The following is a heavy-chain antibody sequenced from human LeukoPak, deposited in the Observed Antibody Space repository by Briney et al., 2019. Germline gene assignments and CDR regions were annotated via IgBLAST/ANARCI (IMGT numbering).Heavy chain of an antibody. CDR3: ARDQEDSNLRRSYYFDY. CDR1: GFTVSSNY. V-gene: IGHV3-66*01. Sequence: GGSLRLSCAASGFTVSSNYMSWVRQAPGKGLEWVSVIYSGGSTYYADSVKGRFTISRDNSKNALYLQMNSLRTEDTAVYYCARDQEDSNLRRSYYFDYWGQGTLVTVPS. J-gene: IGHJ4*02. D-gene: IGHD6-6*01. CDR2: IYSGGST.